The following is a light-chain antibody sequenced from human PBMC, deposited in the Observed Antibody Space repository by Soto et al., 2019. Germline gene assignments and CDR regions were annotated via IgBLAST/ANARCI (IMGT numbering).Light chain of an antibody. CDR2: EVN. V-gene: IGLV2-8*01. CDR1: SSDVGGYNY. Sequence: QSVLTQPPSASGSAGQSVAISCTGTSSDVGGYNYASWYQQHPGKAPKLMIYEVNKRPSGVPDRFSGSKSGNTASLTVPGLPAEDEDHYYCSSYAGSSNVFGTGTKVTVL. J-gene: IGLJ1*01. CDR3: SSYAGSSNV.